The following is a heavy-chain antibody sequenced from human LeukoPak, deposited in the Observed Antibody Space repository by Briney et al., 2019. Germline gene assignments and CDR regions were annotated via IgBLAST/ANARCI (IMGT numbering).Heavy chain of an antibody. D-gene: IGHD5-18*01. Sequence: GGSLRLSCAASGFTFSSYSMNWVRQAPGKGREWVSYISSSSSYIYYADSVRGRFTISRDNAKNSLYLQMNSLRAGDTAVYYCARGIRNSWIQLWRPFDYWGQGTLVTVSS. CDR3: ARGIRNSWIQLWRPFDY. J-gene: IGHJ4*02. CDR1: GFTFSSYS. CDR2: ISSSSSYI. V-gene: IGHV3-21*01.